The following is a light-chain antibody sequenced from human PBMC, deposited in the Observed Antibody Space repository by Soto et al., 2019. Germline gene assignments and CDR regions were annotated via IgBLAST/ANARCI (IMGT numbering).Light chain of an antibody. V-gene: IGKV1-8*01. Sequence: AIRMTQSPSSFSSSTGDRVTITCRASQGISSYLAWYQQKPGKAPELLIYAASTLHDGVPSRFSGGGSGTDFTLSISSLQPEDFATYFCQQSYSWPPTFGQGTKVDIK. CDR3: QQSYSWPPT. CDR1: QGISSY. CDR2: AAS. J-gene: IGKJ1*01.